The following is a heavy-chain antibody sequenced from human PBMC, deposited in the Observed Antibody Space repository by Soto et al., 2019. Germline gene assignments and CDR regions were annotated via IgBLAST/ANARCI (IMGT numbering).Heavy chain of an antibody. V-gene: IGHV3-74*01. CDR2: INSYGSST. J-gene: IGHJ4*02. Sequence: GGSLRLSCAASGFTFSSYWMHWVRQAPGKGLVWVSRINSYGSSTSYADSVKGRFTISRDNAKNTLYLQMNSLRGVDTAVYYCARGPTGPVDYWGQGTLVTVSS. CDR3: ARGPTGPVDY. CDR1: GFTFSSYW. D-gene: IGHD1-1*01.